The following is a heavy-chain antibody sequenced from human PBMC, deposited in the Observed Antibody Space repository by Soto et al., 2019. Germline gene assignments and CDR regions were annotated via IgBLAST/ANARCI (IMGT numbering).Heavy chain of an antibody. D-gene: IGHD6-13*01. J-gene: IGHJ6*02. V-gene: IGHV5-51*01. CDR3: ARQPGIAAAGTYYGMDV. Sequence: GESLKISCKGSGYSFTSYWIGWVRQMPWKGLEWIGIIYPGDSDTRYSPSFQGQFTISADKSISTAYLQWSSLKASDTAMYYCARQPGIAAAGTYYGMDVWGQGTTVTV. CDR1: GYSFTSYW. CDR2: IYPGDSDT.